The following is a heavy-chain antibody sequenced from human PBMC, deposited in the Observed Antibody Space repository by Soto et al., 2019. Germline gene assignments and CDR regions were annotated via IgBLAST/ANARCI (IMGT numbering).Heavy chain of an antibody. D-gene: IGHD2-2*01. CDR1: GFTLSDYA. J-gene: IGHJ1*01. CDR2: ISGSGGTA. V-gene: IGHV3-23*01. CDR3: AKGDCGSISCLSFQH. Sequence: EVQMLESGGGLVQPGGSLRLSCVASGFTLSDYAMTWVRQAPGKGLEWVASISGSGGTAYYADSVEGRFTVSRDNSKNTLYLQLNSLTVEDTAVYYCAKGDCGSISCLSFQHCGQGTLVTVSS.